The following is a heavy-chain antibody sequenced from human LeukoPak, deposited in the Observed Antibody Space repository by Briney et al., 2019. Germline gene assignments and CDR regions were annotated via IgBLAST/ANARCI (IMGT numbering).Heavy chain of an antibody. D-gene: IGHD3-10*01. CDR3: ASRRDLPGRDYFGSGSGLDAFDL. CDR1: GYSFTSYW. Sequence: GESLKISCKGPGYSFTSYWIGWVRQMPGKGLEWMGIIYPGDSDTRYSPSFQGQVTISADKSLSTAYLQWSSLKASDTAMYYCASRRDLPGRDYFGSGSGLDAFDLWGQGTMVTVSS. J-gene: IGHJ3*01. CDR2: IYPGDSDT. V-gene: IGHV5-51*01.